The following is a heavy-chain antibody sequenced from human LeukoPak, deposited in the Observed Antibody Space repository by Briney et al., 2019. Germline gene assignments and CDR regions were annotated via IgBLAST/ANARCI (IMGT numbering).Heavy chain of an antibody. CDR1: GFTFSSYA. J-gene: IGHJ5*02. Sequence: GGSLRLSCAASGFTFSSYAMSWVRQAPGKGLEWVSAISGSGGSTYYADSVKGRFTISRDNSKNTLYLQMNSLRAEDTAVYYCAKDLDYYDSSGYYVGWFDPWGQGTLVTVSS. CDR3: AKDLDYYDSSGYYVGWFDP. V-gene: IGHV3-23*01. CDR2: ISGSGGST. D-gene: IGHD3-22*01.